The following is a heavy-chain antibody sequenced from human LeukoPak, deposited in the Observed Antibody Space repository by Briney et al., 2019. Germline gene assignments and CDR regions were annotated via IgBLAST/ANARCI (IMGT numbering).Heavy chain of an antibody. CDR1: GFSFSGSW. D-gene: IGHD5-24*01. V-gene: IGHV3-7*01. CDR3: AAWTDRGYNF. J-gene: IGHJ4*02. Sequence: GGPLRLSCAASGFSFSGSWMNWVRQAPGKGLEWVANINPDGSQKRFVDSVMGRFTMSRDNAKNSLYLQMNSLRSEDTAVFYCAAWTDRGYNFWGQGTLVTVSS. CDR2: INPDGSQK.